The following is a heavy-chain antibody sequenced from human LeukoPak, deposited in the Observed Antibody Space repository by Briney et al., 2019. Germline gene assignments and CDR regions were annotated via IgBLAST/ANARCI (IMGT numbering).Heavy chain of an antibody. Sequence: AGGSLRLSCAASGFTFSSYEMNWVRQAPGKGLEWVSYISSSGSTIYYADSVKDPFTISRDNSKNTLYLQMKSLRAEDTAVYYCARDDTAMAVFDYWGQGTLVTVSS. CDR3: ARDDTAMAVFDY. D-gene: IGHD5-18*01. V-gene: IGHV3-48*03. CDR1: GFTFSSYE. CDR2: ISSSGSTI. J-gene: IGHJ4*02.